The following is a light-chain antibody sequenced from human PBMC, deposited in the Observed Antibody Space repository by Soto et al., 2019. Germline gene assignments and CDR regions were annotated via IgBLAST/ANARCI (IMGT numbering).Light chain of an antibody. V-gene: IGKV3-20*01. Sequence: EVVLAQSPGTLSLSPSERATLSCRASQTVSSSHLAWYQQKPGQSPRLLIYDTSSRATGIPDRFSGSGSGTDFTLTISRLEPEDFAVYYCQQYGSSPQTFGQGTK. J-gene: IGKJ1*01. CDR3: QQYGSSPQT. CDR2: DTS. CDR1: QTVSSSH.